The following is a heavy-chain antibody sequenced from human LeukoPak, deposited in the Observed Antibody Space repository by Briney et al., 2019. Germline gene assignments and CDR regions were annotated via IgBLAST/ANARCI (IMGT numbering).Heavy chain of an antibody. CDR3: AKKALPDYYDSSGYSDY. Sequence: PGGSLRLSCAASGFTFSSYAMSWVRQAPGKGLEWVSAISGSGGSTYYADSVKGRFTISRDNSKNTLYLQMNSLRAEDTAVYYCAKKALPDYYDSSGYSDYWGQGTLVTVSS. CDR2: ISGSGGST. D-gene: IGHD3-22*01. J-gene: IGHJ4*02. V-gene: IGHV3-23*01. CDR1: GFTFSSYA.